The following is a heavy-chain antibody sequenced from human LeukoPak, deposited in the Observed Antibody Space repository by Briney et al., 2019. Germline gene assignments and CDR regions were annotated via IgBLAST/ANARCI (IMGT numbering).Heavy chain of an antibody. CDR1: GFTFSSYA. J-gene: IGHJ4*02. CDR3: ARASYYDFWSGYYNY. D-gene: IGHD3-3*01. Sequence: GRSLRLSCAASGFTFSSYAMHWVRQAPGKGLEWMAVISYDGSNKYYADSVKGRFTISRDNSKNTLYLQMNSLRAEDTAVYYCARASYYDFWSGYYNYWGQGTLVTVSS. V-gene: IGHV3-30-3*01. CDR2: ISYDGSNK.